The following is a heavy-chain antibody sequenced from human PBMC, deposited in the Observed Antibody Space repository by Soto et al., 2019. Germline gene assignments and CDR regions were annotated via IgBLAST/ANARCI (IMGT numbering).Heavy chain of an antibody. CDR3: ARVQGLGSFYYYHSYTHV. Sequence: ASVKVSCKASGYTFTSYAMHWVRQAPGQRLEWMGWISAGNGNTKYSQKFQGRVTITRDTSASTAYMELSSLRSEDTAVYYCARVQGLGSFYYYHSYTHVWYKGPTVTGSS. V-gene: IGHV1-3*01. D-gene: IGHD2-15*01. J-gene: IGHJ6*03. CDR1: GYTFTSYA. CDR2: ISAGNGNT.